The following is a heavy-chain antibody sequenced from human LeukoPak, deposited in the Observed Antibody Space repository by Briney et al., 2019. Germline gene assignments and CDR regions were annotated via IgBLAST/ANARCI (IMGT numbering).Heavy chain of an antibody. CDR3: ARGLRLGEFDNY. J-gene: IGHJ4*02. CDR1: GGSISSSSYY. D-gene: IGHD3-16*01. V-gene: IGHV4-39*01. Sequence: SETPSLTCTVSGGSISSSSYYWGWIRQPPGKGLEWIGSIYYSGSTYYNPSLKSRVTISVDTFKNQFSLKLSSVTAADTAVYYCARGLRLGEFDNYWGQGTLVTVSS. CDR2: IYYSGST.